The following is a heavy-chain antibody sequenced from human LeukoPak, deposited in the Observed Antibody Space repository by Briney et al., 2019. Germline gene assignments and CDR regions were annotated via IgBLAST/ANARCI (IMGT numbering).Heavy chain of an antibody. CDR2: ISGSGGST. CDR3: AKEGVNYDYVWGSYRSPLFDY. CDR1: GLTFSSYS. D-gene: IGHD3-16*02. V-gene: IGHV3-23*01. Sequence: GGSLRLSCAASGLTFSSYSMNWVRQAPGKGLEWVSAISGSGGSTYYADSVKGRFTISRDNSKNTLYLQMNSLRAEDTAVYYCAKEGVNYDYVWGSYRSPLFDYWGQGTLVTVSS. J-gene: IGHJ4*02.